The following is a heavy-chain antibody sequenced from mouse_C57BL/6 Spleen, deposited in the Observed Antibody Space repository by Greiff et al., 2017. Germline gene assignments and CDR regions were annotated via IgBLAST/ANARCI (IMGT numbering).Heavy chain of an antibody. CDR1: GYAFSSYW. CDR3: ARGAVPNYFDY. J-gene: IGHJ2*01. Sequence: QVQLQQSGAELVKPGASVKISCKASGYAFSSYWMNWVKQRPGKGLEWIGQIYPGDGDTNYNGKFKGKATLTADKSSSTAYMQLSSLTSEDSAVYFCARGAVPNYFDYRGNGTTLTVSS. CDR2: IYPGDGDT. V-gene: IGHV1-80*01.